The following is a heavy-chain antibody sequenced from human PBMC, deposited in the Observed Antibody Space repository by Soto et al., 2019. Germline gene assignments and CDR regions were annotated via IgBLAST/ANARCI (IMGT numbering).Heavy chain of an antibody. CDR3: ARQSYGDYNYYYYGMDV. CDR2: IYHSGST. J-gene: IGHJ6*02. V-gene: IGHV4-4*02. CDR1: GGSISSSNW. Sequence: QVQLQESGPGLVKPSGTLSLTCAVSGGSISSSNWWSWVRQPPGKGLEWIGEIYHSGSTNYNPSLKSRVTISVDKSKNHFSLKLSSVTAADTAVYYCARQSYGDYNYYYYGMDVWGQGTTVTVSS. D-gene: IGHD4-17*01.